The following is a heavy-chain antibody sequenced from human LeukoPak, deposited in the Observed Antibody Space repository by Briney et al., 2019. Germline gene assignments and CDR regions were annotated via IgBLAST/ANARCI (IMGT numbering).Heavy chain of an antibody. CDR1: GFTFSSYW. V-gene: IGHV3-7*01. J-gene: IGHJ4*02. Sequence: GGSLRLSCTASGFTFSSYWMSWVRQAPGKWLEWVANIKQDESEKFYVDSVKGRFTISRDNAKNSLYLQMNSLRAEDTAVYYCARDPGIPAAGTVGYFDYWGQGTLVTVSS. CDR3: ARDPGIPAAGTVGYFDY. CDR2: IKQDESEK. D-gene: IGHD6-13*01.